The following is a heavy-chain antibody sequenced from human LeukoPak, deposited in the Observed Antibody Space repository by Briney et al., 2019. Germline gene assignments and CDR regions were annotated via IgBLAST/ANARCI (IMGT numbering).Heavy chain of an antibody. J-gene: IGHJ4*02. V-gene: IGHV3-64D*06. CDR2: ISTNGGDA. CDR3: ARIDRF. Sequence: GGSLKLSCSASGFTLSSHVMHWVRQAPGKGLEYVSAISTNGGDAGYADSVRGRFTISRDNSKNTVYLQMTSLRPEDTAVYYCARIDRFWGQGSLVTVSS. D-gene: IGHD1-26*01. CDR1: GFTLSSHV.